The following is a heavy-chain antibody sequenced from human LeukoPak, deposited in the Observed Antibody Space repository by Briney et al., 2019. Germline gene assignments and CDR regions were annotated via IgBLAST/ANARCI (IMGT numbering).Heavy chain of an antibody. CDR1: GGSISSHY. V-gene: IGHV4-59*11. Sequence: SETLSLTCTVSGGSISSHYWGWIRQPPGKGLEWIGYIYYSGSTNYNPSLKSRVTISVDTSKNQFSLKLSSVTAADTAVYFCARDPLRSSFDLWGQGILVSVSS. CDR3: ARDPLRSSFDL. J-gene: IGHJ4*02. CDR2: IYYSGST. D-gene: IGHD1-26*01.